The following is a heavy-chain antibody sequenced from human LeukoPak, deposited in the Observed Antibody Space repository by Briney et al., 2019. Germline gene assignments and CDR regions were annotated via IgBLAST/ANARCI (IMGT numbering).Heavy chain of an antibody. CDR1: GFTFSSYS. V-gene: IGHV3-21*01. CDR3: ARVRCSGGSCYSVSSDY. D-gene: IGHD2-15*01. Sequence: GGSLRLSCAASGFTFSSYSMNWVRQAPGRGLEWVSSISSSSSYIYYADSVKGRFTISRDNAKNSLYLQMNSLRAEDTAVYYCARVRCSGGSCYSVSSDYWGQGTLVTVSS. CDR2: ISSSSSYI. J-gene: IGHJ4*02.